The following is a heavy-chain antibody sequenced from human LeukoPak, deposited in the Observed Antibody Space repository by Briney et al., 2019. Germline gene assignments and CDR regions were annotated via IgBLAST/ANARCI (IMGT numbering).Heavy chain of an antibody. Sequence: SETLSLTRAVYGGSFSGYYWSWLRQPPGKGLEWIGEINHSGSTNYNPSLKSRVTISVDTSKNQFSLKLSSVTAADTAVYYCARTREKGGYYYHNAFDIWGQGTMVTVSS. J-gene: IGHJ3*02. V-gene: IGHV4-34*01. D-gene: IGHD3-22*01. CDR3: ARTREKGGYYYHNAFDI. CDR1: GGSFSGYY. CDR2: INHSGST.